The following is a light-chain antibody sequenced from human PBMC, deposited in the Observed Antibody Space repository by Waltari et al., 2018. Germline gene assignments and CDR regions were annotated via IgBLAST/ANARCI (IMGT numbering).Light chain of an antibody. CDR3: AAWDVSLNAVV. CDR2: SIN. CDR1: NSNIGNDH. Sequence: QSVLTQPPSASGTPGQRVTMSCSGSNSNIGNDHGNWYQQLPGAAPRLLVNSINVRPSGVPDRFSVSKSGTSASLAISGLQSEDEADYYCAAWDVSLNAVVFGGGTKLSVL. V-gene: IGLV1-44*01. J-gene: IGLJ2*01.